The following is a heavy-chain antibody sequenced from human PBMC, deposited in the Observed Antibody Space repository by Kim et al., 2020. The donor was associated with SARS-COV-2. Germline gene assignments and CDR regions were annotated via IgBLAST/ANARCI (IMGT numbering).Heavy chain of an antibody. CDR3: AKPTRDSSSWYGGWGYYFDY. V-gene: IGHV1-24*01. CDR2: FYPEDGET. J-gene: IGHJ4*02. CDR1: GYTLTELS. D-gene: IGHD6-13*01. Sequence: ASVKVSCKVSGYTLTELSMHWVRQAPGKGLDWMGGFYPEDGETIYAQKFQGRVTMTEDTSTDTAYMELSSLRSEDTAVYYCAKPTRDSSSWYGGWGYYFDYWGQGTLVTVSS.